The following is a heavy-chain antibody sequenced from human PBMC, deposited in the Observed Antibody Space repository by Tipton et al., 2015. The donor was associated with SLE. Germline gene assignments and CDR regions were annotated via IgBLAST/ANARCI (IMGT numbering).Heavy chain of an antibody. J-gene: IGHJ5*02. D-gene: IGHD3-10*01. CDR2: IYTSGST. CDR1: GGSISRNNYY. V-gene: IGHV4-61*09. CDR3: ARSGRYGSGSYVDR. Sequence: TLSLTCTVSGGSISRNNYYWGWLRQPAGKGLEWIGHIYTSGSTNYNPSLKSRVTISVDTSKNQFSLKLSSVTAADTAVYYCARSGRYGSGSYVDRWGQGTLVTVSS.